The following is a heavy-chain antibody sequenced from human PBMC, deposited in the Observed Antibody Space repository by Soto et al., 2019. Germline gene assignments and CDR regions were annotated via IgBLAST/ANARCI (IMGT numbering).Heavy chain of an antibody. D-gene: IGHD3-3*01. CDR3: ARVYDFWSGYYPSYYYYGMDV. V-gene: IGHV1-8*01. Sequence: QVQLVQSGAEVKKPGASVKVSCKASGYTFTSYDINWVRQATGQGLEWMGWMNPNSGNTGYAQKFQGRVTMTRNTSVSTAYMELCSLRSEDTAVDYCARVYDFWSGYYPSYYYYGMDVWGQGTTVTVSS. CDR1: GYTFTSYD. CDR2: MNPNSGNT. J-gene: IGHJ6*02.